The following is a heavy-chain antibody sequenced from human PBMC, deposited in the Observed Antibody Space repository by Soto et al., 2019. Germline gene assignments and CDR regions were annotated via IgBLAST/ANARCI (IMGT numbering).Heavy chain of an antibody. Sequence: GGSLRLSCVASGFTFDDYAMHWVRQVPGKGLEWVSGIGWNSRNLAYADSVRGRFTISRDNAENSLSLQMNSLRPEDTALYYCAGAPSANWFGEYCFDSWGQGSLVTVSS. J-gene: IGHJ4*02. V-gene: IGHV3-9*01. CDR3: AGAPSANWFGEYCFDS. CDR1: GFTFDDYA. D-gene: IGHD3-10*01. CDR2: IGWNSRNL.